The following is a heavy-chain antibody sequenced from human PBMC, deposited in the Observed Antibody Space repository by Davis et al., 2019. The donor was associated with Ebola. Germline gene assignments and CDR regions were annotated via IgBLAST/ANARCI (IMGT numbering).Heavy chain of an antibody. J-gene: IGHJ4*02. V-gene: IGHV3-30-3*01. D-gene: IGHD5-12*01. CDR3: ARGDGGYGWYFDY. Sequence: GESLKISCAASGFTFSSYAMHWVRQAPGKGLEWVAVISYDGSNKYYADSVKGRFTISRDNSKNTLYLQMNSLRAEDTAVYYCARGDGGYGWYFDYWGQGTLVTVSS. CDR1: GFTFSSYA. CDR2: ISYDGSNK.